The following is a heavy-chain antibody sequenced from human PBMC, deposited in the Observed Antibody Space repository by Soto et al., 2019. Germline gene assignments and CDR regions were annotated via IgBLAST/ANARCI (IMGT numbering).Heavy chain of an antibody. D-gene: IGHD5-12*01. CDR2: IIPIFGTA. V-gene: IGHV1-69*12. CDR1: GGTFSSYA. J-gene: IGHJ4*02. Sequence: QVQLVQSGAEVKKPGSSVKVSCKASGGTFSSYAISWVRQAPGQGLEWMGGIIPIFGTANYAQKFQGRVTITAGESTSTAYMGLSSLRAEATAVYYCARGRFDGGYPPADWGQGTLVTVSS. CDR3: ARGRFDGGYPPAD.